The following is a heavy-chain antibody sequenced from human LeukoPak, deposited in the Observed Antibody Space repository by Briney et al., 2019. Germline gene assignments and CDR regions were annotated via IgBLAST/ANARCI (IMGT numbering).Heavy chain of an antibody. CDR3: ARDRGASYYYYMDV. D-gene: IGHD2-15*01. V-gene: IGHV1-18*01. CDR2: ISAYNGNT. Sequence: GASVKVSCKASGYTFTSYGISWVRQAPGQGLEWMGWISAYNGNTNYAQKLQGRVTMTTDTSTSTADMELRSLRSDDTAVYYCARDRGASYYYYMDVWGKGTTVTVSS. CDR1: GYTFTSYG. J-gene: IGHJ6*03.